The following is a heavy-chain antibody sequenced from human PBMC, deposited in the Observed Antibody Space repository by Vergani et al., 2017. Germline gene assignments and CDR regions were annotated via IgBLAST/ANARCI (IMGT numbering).Heavy chain of an antibody. CDR2: IHHSGAT. Sequence: QAQLQESGPGLVKPSETLSLTCHVFGVSVTDYNCNWIRQAPGKGLEWIGYIHHSGATNSKSSLRSRVSISIDTSKSSFSLRLSSVTTADTAMYYCARDTFHFDSENYDDVFDSWGQGTMVIVSS. V-gene: IGHV4-59*02. J-gene: IGHJ3*02. CDR3: ARDTFHFDSENYDDVFDS. CDR1: GVSVTDYN. D-gene: IGHD3-16*01.